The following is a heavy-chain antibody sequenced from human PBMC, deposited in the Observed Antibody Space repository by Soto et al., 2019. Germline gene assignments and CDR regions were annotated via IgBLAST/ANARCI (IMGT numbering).Heavy chain of an antibody. V-gene: IGHV3-21*01. CDR2: MSGSGNYT. CDR1: GFTLSSYS. J-gene: IGHJ4*02. Sequence: PGGSLRLSXAASGFTLSSYSMNWVRQSPGKGLEWVSSMSGSGNYTHYAGFLRGRFTSSRDNAKTSLYLQMNSLRAEDTAVYYCAREGINNYNEYYFDSWGQGTVVTVSS. CDR3: AREGINNYNEYYFDS. D-gene: IGHD4-4*01.